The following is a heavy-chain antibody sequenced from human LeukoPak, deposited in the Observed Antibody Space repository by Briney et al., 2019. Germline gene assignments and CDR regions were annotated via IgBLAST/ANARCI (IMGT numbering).Heavy chain of an antibody. CDR3: ARRSEGYCSSTSCYTGSALVY. J-gene: IGHJ4*02. CDR2: INHSGST. CDR1: GGSFSGYY. D-gene: IGHD2-2*02. Sequence: SETLSLTCAVYGGSFSGYYWSWIRQPPGKGLEWIGEINHSGSTNYNPSLKSRVTISVDTSKNQFSLKLSSVTAADTAVYYCARRSEGYCSSTSCYTGSALVYWGQGTLVTVSS. V-gene: IGHV4-34*01.